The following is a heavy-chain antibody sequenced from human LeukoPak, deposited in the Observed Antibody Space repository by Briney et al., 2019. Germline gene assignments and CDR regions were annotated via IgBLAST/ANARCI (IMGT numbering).Heavy chain of an antibody. CDR1: GFTFSSYG. Sequence: GGSLRLSCAASGFTFSSYGMHWVRQAPGKGLEWVAVIWYDGSNKYYADSVKGRFTISRDNSKNTLYLQMNSLRAEDTAVYYCARTPYYYDSSGYYRPRNFDLWGRGTLVTVSS. CDR2: IWYDGSNK. CDR3: ARTPYYYDSSGYYRPRNFDL. V-gene: IGHV3-33*01. J-gene: IGHJ2*01. D-gene: IGHD3-22*01.